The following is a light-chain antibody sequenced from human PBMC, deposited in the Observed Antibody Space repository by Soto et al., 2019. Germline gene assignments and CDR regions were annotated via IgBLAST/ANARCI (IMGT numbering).Light chain of an antibody. CDR2: AVS. J-gene: IGKJ4*01. Sequence: DIQMTQSQSSLSASVGDSFTITCRASQGIRDDLGWYQQKPGKAPTRLIYAVSSLESGVPSRFSGSGSGTEFTLTISSLQPDDFATYYCQQYNSYPLTFGGGTKVDIK. CDR1: QGIRDD. CDR3: QQYNSYPLT. V-gene: IGKV1-17*01.